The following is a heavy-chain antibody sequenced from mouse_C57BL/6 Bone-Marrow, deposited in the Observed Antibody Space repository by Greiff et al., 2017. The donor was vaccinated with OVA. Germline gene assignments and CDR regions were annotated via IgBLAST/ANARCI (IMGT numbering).Heavy chain of an antibody. V-gene: IGHV1-15*01. CDR2: IDPETGGT. CDR3: TRGPGYDYDGYYAMDY. CDR1: GFTFTDYE. Sequence: VQLQQSGAELVRPGASVTLSCKASGFTFTDYEMHWVQQTPVHGLEWIGAIDPETGGTAYNPKFKGKAIMTADKSSSTAYMELRSLTSEDTAVYYCTRGPGYDYDGYYAMDYWGQGTSVTVSS. D-gene: IGHD2-4*01. J-gene: IGHJ4*01.